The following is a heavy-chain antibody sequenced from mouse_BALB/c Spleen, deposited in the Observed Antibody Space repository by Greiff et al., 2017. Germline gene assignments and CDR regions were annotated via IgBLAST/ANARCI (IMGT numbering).Heavy chain of an antibody. Sequence: EVKLMESGGGLVQPGGSRKLSCAASGFTFSSFGMHWVRQAPEKGLEWVAYISSGSSTIYYADTVKGRFTISRDNPKNTLFLQMTSLRSEDTAMYYCARYPRNYAMDYWGQGTSVTVSS. CDR2: ISSGSSTI. CDR3: ARYPRNYAMDY. CDR1: GFTFSSFG. J-gene: IGHJ4*01. V-gene: IGHV5-17*02.